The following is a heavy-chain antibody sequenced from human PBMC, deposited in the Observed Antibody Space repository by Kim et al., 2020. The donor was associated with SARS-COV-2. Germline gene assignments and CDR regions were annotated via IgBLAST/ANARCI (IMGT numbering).Heavy chain of an antibody. CDR3: ASLAAGYGMDV. D-gene: IGHD6-13*01. J-gene: IGHJ6*02. V-gene: IGHV4-4*07. CDR2: TT. Sequence: TTNYHPSLKSRVTKSVHTSKTQSSLKLTSVTAADTAVYYCASLAAGYGMDVWGQGTTVTVAS.